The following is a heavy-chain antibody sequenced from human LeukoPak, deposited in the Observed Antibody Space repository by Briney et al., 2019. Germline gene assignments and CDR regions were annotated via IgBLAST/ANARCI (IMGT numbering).Heavy chain of an antibody. J-gene: IGHJ4*02. Sequence: SETLSLTCAVYGGSFSAYYWSWIRQPPGKGLEWIGYIYYSGSTNYNPSLKSRVTISVDTSKNQFSLRLSSVTAADTAVYYCARTVDCSSTSCYPMMAGYYFDYWGQGTLVTVSS. D-gene: IGHD2-2*01. V-gene: IGHV4-59*01. CDR2: IYYSGST. CDR3: ARTVDCSSTSCYPMMAGYYFDY. CDR1: GGSFSAYY.